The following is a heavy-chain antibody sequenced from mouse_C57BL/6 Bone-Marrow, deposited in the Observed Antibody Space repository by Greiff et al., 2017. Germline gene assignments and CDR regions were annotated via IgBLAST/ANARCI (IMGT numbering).Heavy chain of an antibody. Sequence: VQLQQSGAELVRPGTSVKMSCKASGYTFTNYWIGWAKQRPGHGLEWIGDIYPGGGYTNYNEKFKGKGTLTADKSSSTAYMQFSSLTSEDSDIYYCARSDGYHAGWYFDVWGTGTTVTVSS. D-gene: IGHD2-3*01. V-gene: IGHV1-63*01. J-gene: IGHJ1*03. CDR2: IYPGGGYT. CDR1: GYTFTNYW. CDR3: ARSDGYHAGWYFDV.